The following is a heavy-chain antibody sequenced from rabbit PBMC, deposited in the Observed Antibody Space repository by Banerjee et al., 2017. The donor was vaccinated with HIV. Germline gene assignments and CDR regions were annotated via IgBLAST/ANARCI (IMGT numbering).Heavy chain of an antibody. CDR3: ARVTYGGDAAAYLKNGMDL. CDR1: GLDFSSSYW. Sequence: QEQLVEYGGDLVQPEGSLTLTCKASGLDFSSSYWICWVRQAPGKGLEWIACIYGGSGSTYYASWAKGRFTISKTSSTTVTLQMTSLTAADTATYFCARVTYGGDAAAYLKNGMDLWGQGTLVTVS. CDR2: IYGGSGST. V-gene: IGHV1S45*01. D-gene: IGHD6-1*01. J-gene: IGHJ6*01.